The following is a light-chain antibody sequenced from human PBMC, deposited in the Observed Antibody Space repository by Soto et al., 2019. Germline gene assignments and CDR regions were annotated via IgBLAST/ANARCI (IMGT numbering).Light chain of an antibody. CDR2: WSS. V-gene: IGKV4-1*01. Sequence: DIVMTQSPDSLAVSLGERATINCKSSQSVLHSSKNQNYLAWYQQKPGQPPKLLIYWSSTRESGVPDRFSGSGSGTDFTLTISSLQAEDVAVYYCQKYDRAPFTFGPGTKVDFK. CDR1: QSVLHSSKNQNY. CDR3: QKYDRAPFT. J-gene: IGKJ3*01.